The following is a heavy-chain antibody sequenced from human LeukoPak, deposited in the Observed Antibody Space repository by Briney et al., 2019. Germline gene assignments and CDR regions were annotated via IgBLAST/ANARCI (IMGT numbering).Heavy chain of an antibody. J-gene: IGHJ6*02. Sequence: SETLSLTCTVSGGSVTNGDCYWIWIRRPPGKGLEWIGYSYYRGSTYYNPSLKSRVAMSVDTSRSQFSLNLMSVTAADTAVYYCARLDPLYYYGMDVWGQGTTVTVSS. V-gene: IGHV4-30-4*01. CDR3: ARLDPLYYYGMDV. CDR2: SYYRGST. CDR1: GGSVTNGDCY.